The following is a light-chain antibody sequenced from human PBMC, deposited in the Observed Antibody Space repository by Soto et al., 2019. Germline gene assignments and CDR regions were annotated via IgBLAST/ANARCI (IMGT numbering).Light chain of an antibody. J-gene: IGLJ1*01. CDR2: DVS. CDR1: SSDVGGYNY. V-gene: IGLV2-14*01. Sequence: QSALTQPASVSGSPGQSITISCTGTSSDVGGYNYVSWYQQHPGKAPKLMIYDVSNRPSGVSNRFSGSKSGNTASLTISGLQAEDEADYYCSSYTSSSTPLCVFGTGTKLTAL. CDR3: SSYTSSSTPLCV.